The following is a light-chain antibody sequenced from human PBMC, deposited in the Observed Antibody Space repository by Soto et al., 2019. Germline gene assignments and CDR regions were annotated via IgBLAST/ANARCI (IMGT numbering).Light chain of an antibody. Sequence: IVMTQSPATLYLSPGERSTLSCRDSQFVSIHLAWYQPKPGQAPRLLXYRASTRANGIPARFSASGSATELTLTVSSLQSEDFAVYDDQQYSNCLTWTFGRGTKVDIK. J-gene: IGKJ1*01. CDR3: QQYSNCLTWT. CDR1: QFVSIH. CDR2: RAS. V-gene: IGKV3D-15*01.